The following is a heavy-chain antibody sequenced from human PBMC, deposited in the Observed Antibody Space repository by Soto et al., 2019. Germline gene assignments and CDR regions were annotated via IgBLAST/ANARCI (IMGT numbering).Heavy chain of an antibody. CDR2: IGTAGDT. Sequence: EVQLVESGGGLVQPGGSLRLSCAASGFTFSSYDMHWVRQATGKGLEWVSAIGTAGDTYYPGSVKGRFTISRENAKNSLYLQMNSLRAGDTDVYYCARGTSSGSYFRDVWGKGTTVTVSS. V-gene: IGHV3-13*01. CDR1: GFTFSSYD. J-gene: IGHJ6*03. CDR3: ARGTSSGSYFRDV. D-gene: IGHD6-19*01.